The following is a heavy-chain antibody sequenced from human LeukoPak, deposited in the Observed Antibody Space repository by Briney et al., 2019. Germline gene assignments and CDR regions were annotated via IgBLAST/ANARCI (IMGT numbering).Heavy chain of an antibody. D-gene: IGHD2-2*02. CDR1: GGSVSDNQ. V-gene: IGHV4-4*07. CDR3: AREARRYCTSTTCYMDFFFDY. J-gene: IGHJ4*02. Sequence: SETLSLTSDVSGGSVSDNQWSWIRLAAGKGLEWIGRIHSSGSTSYNPSLKSRVTLSIDTSKNEFALKLSSMTAADTAVYYCAREARRYCTSTTCYMDFFFDYWGQGTLVTVSS. CDR2: IHSSGST.